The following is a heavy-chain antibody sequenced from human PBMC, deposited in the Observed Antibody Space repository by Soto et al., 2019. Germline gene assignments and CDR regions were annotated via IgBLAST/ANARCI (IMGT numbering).Heavy chain of an antibody. D-gene: IGHD2-2*01. J-gene: IGHJ3*02. Sequence: QVQLVQSGAEVKKPGASVKVSCKASGYTFTNYAMHWVRQAPGQRPEWMGWINAGNGNTKFSQRVQGRVTITRDTPANIAYMALSRLTSEDTAVYYCASAGFCSTTSCSDAFDIWGQGTMVTVSS. CDR3: ASAGFCSTTSCSDAFDI. CDR1: GYTFTNYA. V-gene: IGHV1-3*01. CDR2: INAGNGNT.